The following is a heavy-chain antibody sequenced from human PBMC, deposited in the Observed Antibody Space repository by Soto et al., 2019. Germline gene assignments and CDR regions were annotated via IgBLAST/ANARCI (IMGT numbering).Heavy chain of an antibody. CDR2: INSDGSST. D-gene: IGHD1-7*01. V-gene: IGHV3-74*01. J-gene: IGHJ3*02. Sequence: EVQLVESGGGLVQPGGSLRLSCAASGFTFSSYWMHWVRQAPGEGLVWVSRINSDGSSTSYADSVKGRFTISRDNAKNTLYLQMNSLRAEDTAVYYCARSFQESNWNYFALRPNDAFDIWGQGTMVTVSS. CDR1: GFTFSSYW. CDR3: ARSFQESNWNYFALRPNDAFDI.